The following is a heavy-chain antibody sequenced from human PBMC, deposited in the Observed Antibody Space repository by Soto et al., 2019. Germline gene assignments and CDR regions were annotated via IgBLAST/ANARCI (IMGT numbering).Heavy chain of an antibody. D-gene: IGHD3-10*01. CDR2: IYYSGST. CDR3: ASSGKYGSGSYLRNYYYYYGMDV. CDR1: GGSISSSSYY. V-gene: IGHV4-39*01. Sequence: KPSETLSLTCTVSGGSISSSSYYWGWIRQPPGEGLEWIGSIYYSGSTYYNPSLKSRVTISVDTSKNQFSLKLSSVTAADTAVYCCASSGKYGSGSYLRNYYYYYGMDVWGQGTTVTVLL. J-gene: IGHJ6*02.